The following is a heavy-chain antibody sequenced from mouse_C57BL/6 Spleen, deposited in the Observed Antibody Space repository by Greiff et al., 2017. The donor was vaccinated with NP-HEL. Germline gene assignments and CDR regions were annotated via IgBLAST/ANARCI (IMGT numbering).Heavy chain of an antibody. CDR1: GFTFTDYY. V-gene: IGHV7-3*01. CDR3: ARSTTILTTGGWFAY. J-gene: IGHJ3*01. CDR2: IRNKANGYTT. Sequence: EVMLVESGGGLVQPGGSLSLSCAASGFTFTDYYMSWVRQPPGKALEWLGFIRNKANGYTTEYSASVKGRFTISRDNSQSILYLQMNALRAEDSATYYCARSTTILTTGGWFAYWGQGTLVTVSA. D-gene: IGHD2-5*01.